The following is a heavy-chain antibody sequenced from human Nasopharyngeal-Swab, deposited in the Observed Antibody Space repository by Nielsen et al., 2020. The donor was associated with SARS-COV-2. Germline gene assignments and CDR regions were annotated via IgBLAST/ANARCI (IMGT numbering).Heavy chain of an antibody. D-gene: IGHD3-10*01. CDR3: AREGRGSCYYYYMDV. CDR2: IIPIFGKT. J-gene: IGHJ6*03. V-gene: IGHV1-69*06. Sequence: RQAQGKGFEGMGGIIPIFGKTNYSQKIQVRVTITADKSTSTAYMELSSLRSEDTAVYYCAREGRGSCYYYYMDVWGKGTTVTVSS.